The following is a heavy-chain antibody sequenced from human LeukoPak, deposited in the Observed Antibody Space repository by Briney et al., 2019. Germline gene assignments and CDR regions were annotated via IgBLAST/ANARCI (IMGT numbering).Heavy chain of an antibody. CDR3: ARGFFGGPFDY. V-gene: IGHV4-34*01. CDR2: INHSGST. Sequence: SETLSLTCAVYGGSFSGYYWSWIRQPPGKGLEWIGEINHSGSTNYNPSLKSRVTISVDTSKNQFSLKLSSVTAADTAVYYCARGFFGGPFDYWGQGTLVTVSS. CDR1: GGSFSGYY. J-gene: IGHJ4*02. D-gene: IGHD3-3*01.